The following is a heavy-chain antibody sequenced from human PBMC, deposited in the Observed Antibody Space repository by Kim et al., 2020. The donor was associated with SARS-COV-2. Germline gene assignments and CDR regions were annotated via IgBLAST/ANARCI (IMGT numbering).Heavy chain of an antibody. V-gene: IGHV3-21*01. CDR3: ARAEITIFGVGGYGMDV. J-gene: IGHJ6*02. Sequence: VKGRFTISRDNAKNSLYLQMNSRRAEDTAVYYCARAEITIFGVGGYGMDVWGQGTTVTVSS. D-gene: IGHD3-3*01.